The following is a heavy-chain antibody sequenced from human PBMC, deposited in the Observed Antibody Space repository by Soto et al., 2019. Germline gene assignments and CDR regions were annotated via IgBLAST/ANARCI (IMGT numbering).Heavy chain of an antibody. CDR2: IYYSGST. J-gene: IGHJ3*02. Sequence: PSETLSLTCTVSGGSISSYYWSWIRQPPGKGLEWIGYIYYSGSTNYNPSLKSRVTISVDTSKNQFSLKLSSVTAADTAVYYCARVHQHDAFDIWGQGTMVTVSS. D-gene: IGHD2-2*01. V-gene: IGHV4-59*01. CDR1: GGSISSYY. CDR3: ARVHQHDAFDI.